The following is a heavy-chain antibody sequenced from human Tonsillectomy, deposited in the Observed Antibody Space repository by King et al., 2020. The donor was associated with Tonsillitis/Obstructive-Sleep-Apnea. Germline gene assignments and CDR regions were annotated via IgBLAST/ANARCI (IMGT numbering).Heavy chain of an antibody. CDR3: AAGGGCLEWGTYYGMDV. CDR1: GGTFSSYA. D-gene: IGHD3-3*01. CDR2: IIPMLGIA. Sequence: EQLVQSGAEVKKPGSSVKVSCKASGGTFSSYAISWVRQAPGQGLEWMGGIIPMLGIANYAQKFQGRVTITADKSTSTAYMELSSLRSEDTAVYYCAAGGGCLEWGTYYGMDVWGQGTTVTVSS. V-gene: IGHV1-69*10. J-gene: IGHJ6*02.